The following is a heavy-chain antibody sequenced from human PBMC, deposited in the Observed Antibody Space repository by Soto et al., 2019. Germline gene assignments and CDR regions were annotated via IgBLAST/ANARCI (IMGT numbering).Heavy chain of an antibody. J-gene: IGHJ1*01. CDR1: GFTFSSYW. CDR2: ISTDASST. CDR3: ARLPNKSPQN. V-gene: IGHV3-74*01. Sequence: EVKLVESGGGLVQPGGSLRLSCAASGFTFSSYWMHWVRQSPGKGLVWVSSISTDASSTSYADPVKGRFTISRDTAKNTLYLQMNSVRAEETAVYYCARLPNKSPQNWGQGTLVIGSP.